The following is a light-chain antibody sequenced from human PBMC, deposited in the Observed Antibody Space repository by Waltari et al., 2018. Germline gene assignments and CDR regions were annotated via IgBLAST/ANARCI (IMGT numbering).Light chain of an antibody. CDR3: SAWDDSLNAYV. V-gene: IGLV1-44*01. CDR1: SSSIGRNT. Sequence: QPVLPQPPSASGGPGQRVTISCSGSSSSIGRNTENWYQQPPGTAPKLLIYRDNERPSGVPDRFSGSKSGTSASLAISGLQSDDEADYYCSAWDDSLNAYVFGTGTKVSVL. CDR2: RDN. J-gene: IGLJ1*01.